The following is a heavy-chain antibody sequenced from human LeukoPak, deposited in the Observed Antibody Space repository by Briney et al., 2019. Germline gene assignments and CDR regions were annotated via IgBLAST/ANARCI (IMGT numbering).Heavy chain of an antibody. CDR1: GFTFSNYA. CDR2: ISGSGGST. D-gene: IGHD3-22*01. V-gene: IGHV3-23*01. Sequence: GGSLRLSYAASGFTFSNYAMSWVRQAPGKGLEWVSAISGSGGSTFYADSVKGRFTISRDNSKNTLYLQMNSLRAEDTAVYYCAKGAEYYYDSSGYYGHWGQGTLVTVSS. J-gene: IGHJ4*02. CDR3: AKGAEYYYDSSGYYGH.